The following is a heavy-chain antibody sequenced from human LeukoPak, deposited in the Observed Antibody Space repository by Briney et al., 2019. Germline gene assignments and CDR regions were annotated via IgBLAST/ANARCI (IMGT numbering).Heavy chain of an antibody. Sequence: SETLSLTCAVYGGSFSGYYWSWIRQPPGKGLEWIGEINHNGSTNYNPSLKSRVTISVDTSKNQFSLKLSSVTAADTAVYYCARGTNILTGYYYYMGVWGKGTTVTVSS. CDR2: INHNGST. J-gene: IGHJ6*03. CDR3: ARGTNILTGYYYYMGV. V-gene: IGHV4-34*01. D-gene: IGHD3-9*01. CDR1: GGSFSGYY.